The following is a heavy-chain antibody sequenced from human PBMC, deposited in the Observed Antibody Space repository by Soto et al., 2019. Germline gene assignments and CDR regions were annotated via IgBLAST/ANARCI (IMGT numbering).Heavy chain of an antibody. D-gene: IGHD3-16*01. CDR3: ARDQGWGNDY. J-gene: IGHJ4*02. V-gene: IGHV3-7*01. CDR1: GFTFSSYW. Sequence: EVQLVESGGGLVQPGGSLRLSCAASGFTFSSYWMSWVRQAPGKGLEWVANIKHDGSEKYYVVSVKVRFTISRNNAKNSLYLQMNVLRAEDTAVSYCARDQGWGNDYWGQGALVTVSS. CDR2: IKHDGSEK.